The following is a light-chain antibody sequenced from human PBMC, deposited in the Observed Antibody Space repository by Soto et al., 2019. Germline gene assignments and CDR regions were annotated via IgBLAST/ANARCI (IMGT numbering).Light chain of an antibody. CDR3: SLYTSENTDV. CDR2: EAS. CDR1: STDFVSYNR. V-gene: IGLV2-18*01. J-gene: IGLJ1*01. Sequence: QSALTQPPSVSGSPGQSVTISCTGTSTDFVSYNRVSWYQQPPGTAPKLIIYEASNRPSGVPDRFSGSKSGNTASLTISGLQAADEAAYYCSLYTSENTDVRGTGTKLNVL.